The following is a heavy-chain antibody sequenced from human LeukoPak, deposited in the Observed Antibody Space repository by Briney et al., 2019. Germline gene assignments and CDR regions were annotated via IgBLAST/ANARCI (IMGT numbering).Heavy chain of an antibody. CDR3: ARGREWLFYFDY. V-gene: IGHV4-59*01. D-gene: IGHD6-19*01. J-gene: IGHJ4*02. Sequence: SETLFLTCTVSGGSISSYYWSWIRQPPGKGLEWIGYIYYSGSTNYNPSLKSRVTISVDTSKNQFSLKLSSVTAADTAVYYCARGREWLFYFDYWGQGTLVTVSS. CDR2: IYYSGST. CDR1: GGSISSYY.